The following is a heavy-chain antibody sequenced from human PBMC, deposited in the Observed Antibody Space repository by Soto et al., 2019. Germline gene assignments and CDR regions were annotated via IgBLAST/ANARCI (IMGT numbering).Heavy chain of an antibody. V-gene: IGHV1-18*01. J-gene: IGHJ6*02. CDR1: GYTFSNYG. CDR3: AREGPLPFCYSGRDV. CDR2: ISAYNGNT. D-gene: IGHD1-26*01. Sequence: QVQLVQSGGEVKKPGASVKVSCRASGYTFSNYGITWVRQAPGQGLEWMGWISAYNGNTNYARKLQGRVTKTTDASTNTVYMELRCLRSDDTAVYYCAREGPLPFCYSGRDVWGQGTTVSVYS.